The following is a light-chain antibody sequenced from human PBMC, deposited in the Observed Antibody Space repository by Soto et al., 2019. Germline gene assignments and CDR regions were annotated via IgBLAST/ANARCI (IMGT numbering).Light chain of an antibody. CDR1: SSDVGGYNY. J-gene: IGLJ3*02. CDR2: EVT. Sequence: QSAPTQPPSASGSPGQSVTISCTGTSSDVGGYNYVSWYQQHPGKAPKLMIYEVTQRPSGVPDRFSGSKSGNTASLTVSGLRAEDEADYYCSSYAGSNYVVFGGGTKLTVL. CDR3: SSYAGSNYVV. V-gene: IGLV2-8*01.